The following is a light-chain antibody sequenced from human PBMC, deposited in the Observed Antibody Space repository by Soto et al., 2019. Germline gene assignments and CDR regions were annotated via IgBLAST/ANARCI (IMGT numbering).Light chain of an antibody. CDR2: GNT. J-gene: IGLJ1*01. CDR3: GAWDDSLNVYV. Sequence: QSVLTQPPSASGTPGQRVTISCSGTNSNIGGNPVNWFQQFPGTAPKLLIYGNTLRPSGVPDRFSASKFGTSASLAISGRQSEDEADYYCGAWDDSLNVYVLGTGTKVTVL. V-gene: IGLV1-44*01. CDR1: NSNIGGNP.